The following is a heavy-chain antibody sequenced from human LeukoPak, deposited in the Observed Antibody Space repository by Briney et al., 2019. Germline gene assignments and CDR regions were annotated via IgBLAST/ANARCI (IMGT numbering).Heavy chain of an antibody. CDR2: IYSGGST. CDR1: GFTVSSNY. V-gene: IGHV3-66*01. D-gene: IGHD1-26*01. CDR3: ARGEYWGGATIFSPIASFDY. Sequence: GGSLRLSCAASGFTVSSNYMSWVRQAPGKGLEWVSVIYSGGSTYYVDSVKGRFTISRDNSKNTLYLQMNSLRAEDTAVYYCARGEYWGGATIFSPIASFDYWGQGTLVTVSS. J-gene: IGHJ4*02.